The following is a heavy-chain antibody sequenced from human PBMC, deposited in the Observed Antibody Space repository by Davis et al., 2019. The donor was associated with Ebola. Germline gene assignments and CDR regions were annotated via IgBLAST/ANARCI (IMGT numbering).Heavy chain of an antibody. CDR2: ISYDGSNK. D-gene: IGHD3-16*02. J-gene: IGHJ5*02. V-gene: IGHV3-30-3*01. Sequence: PGGSLRLSCAASGFTFSSYAMHWVRQAPGKGLEWVAVISYDGSNKYYADSVKGRFTISRDNSKNTLYLQMNSLRAEDTAVYYCARQLELSWFDPWGQGTLVTVSS. CDR3: ARQLELSWFDP. CDR1: GFTFSSYA.